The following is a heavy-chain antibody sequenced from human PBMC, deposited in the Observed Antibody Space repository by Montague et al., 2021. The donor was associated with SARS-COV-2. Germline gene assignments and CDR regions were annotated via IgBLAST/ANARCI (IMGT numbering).Heavy chain of an antibody. CDR3: ARGIRITMVRGVTIDY. V-gene: IGHV3-21*01. CDR1: GFTFSSYS. CDR2: ISSSSSYI. J-gene: IGHJ4*02. D-gene: IGHD3-10*01. Sequence: SLSLSASGFTFSSYSMNWVRQAPGKGLEWVSSISSSSSYIYYADSVQGRFTISRDNAKNSLYLQMNSLRAEDTAVYYCARGIRITMVRGVTIDYWGQGTLVTVSS.